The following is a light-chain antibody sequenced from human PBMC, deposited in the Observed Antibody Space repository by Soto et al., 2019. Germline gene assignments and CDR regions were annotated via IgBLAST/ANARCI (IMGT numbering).Light chain of an antibody. CDR3: QQRANWPLT. J-gene: IGKJ4*01. CDR1: QSVNIY. Sequence: EIVLTQSPATLSLSPGERVTLSCMAIQSVNIYLAWYQQKPGQAPRLLIYDASNRATGVPARFSGSGSGTDFTLTISSLESEDFEIYYCQQRANWPLTFGGGTKVDIK. CDR2: DAS. V-gene: IGKV3-11*01.